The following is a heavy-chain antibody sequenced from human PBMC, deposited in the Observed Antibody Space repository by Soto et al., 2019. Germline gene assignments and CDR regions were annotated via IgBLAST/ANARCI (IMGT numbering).Heavy chain of an antibody. J-gene: IGHJ6*02. Sequence: EVQLLESGGGLVQPGGSLRLFCAASGFTFSSYAMSWVRQAPGKGLEWVSVISGSGGSTYYADSVKGRFTISRDNSKNTLYLQMNSLRVEDTAVFYCAKCRGLGSPFYSDMDVWGQGTTVTVSS. CDR3: AKCRGLGSPFYSDMDV. D-gene: IGHD1-26*01. CDR2: ISGSGGST. V-gene: IGHV3-23*01. CDR1: GFTFSSYA.